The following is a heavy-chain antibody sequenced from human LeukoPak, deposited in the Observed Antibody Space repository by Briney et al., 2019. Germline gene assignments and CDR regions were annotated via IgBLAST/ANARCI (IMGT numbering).Heavy chain of an antibody. CDR3: ARVVVVVPAAPETYYFEY. Sequence: ASVKVSCKASGYTFTNYGISWARQAPGQGLEWMGWIIAYNGDTKYAQRFQGRLTMTTDTSTSTADMELRSLRSDDTAVYYCARVVVVVPAAPETYYFEYWGQGTPVTVSS. J-gene: IGHJ4*02. CDR1: GYTFTNYG. CDR2: IIAYNGDT. V-gene: IGHV1-18*01. D-gene: IGHD2-2*01.